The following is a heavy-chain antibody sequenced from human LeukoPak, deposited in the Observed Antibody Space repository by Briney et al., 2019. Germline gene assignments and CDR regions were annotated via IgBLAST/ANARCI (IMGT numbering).Heavy chain of an antibody. Sequence: KFQGRVTIIRDTSASTAYMELSSLRSEDTAVYYCARELKYSYGAFDPWGQGILVTVSS. CDR3: ARELKYSYGAFDP. J-gene: IGHJ5*02. V-gene: IGHV1-3*01. D-gene: IGHD5-18*01.